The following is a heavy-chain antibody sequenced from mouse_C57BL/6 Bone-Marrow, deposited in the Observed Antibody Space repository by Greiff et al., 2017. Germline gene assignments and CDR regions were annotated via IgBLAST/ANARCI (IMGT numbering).Heavy chain of an antibody. Sequence: VQLQQSGAELVRPGASVKLSCTASGFNIKDDYMHWVKQRPEQGLEWIGWIDPENGDTEYASKFQGKATITADTSSNTAYLQLSSLASEDAAVYYCTRYDYDRAYWGQGNLVTVSA. J-gene: IGHJ3*01. V-gene: IGHV14-4*01. CDR2: IDPENGDT. CDR3: TRYDYDRAY. CDR1: GFNIKDDY. D-gene: IGHD2-4*01.